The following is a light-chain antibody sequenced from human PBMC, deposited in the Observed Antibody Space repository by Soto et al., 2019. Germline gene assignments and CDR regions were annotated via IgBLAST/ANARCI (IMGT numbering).Light chain of an antibody. CDR1: QSVSSSY. CDR2: GAS. CDR3: QQYGSSPPIT. J-gene: IGKJ5*01. V-gene: IGKV3-20*01. Sequence: EIVVTQSPGTLSLSPGERATLSCRASQSVSSSYLAWYQQKPGQAPRLLIYGASSRATGIPDRFSGSGSGTDFPLTISRLEPEDFAVYYCQQYGSSPPITFGQGTRLEIK.